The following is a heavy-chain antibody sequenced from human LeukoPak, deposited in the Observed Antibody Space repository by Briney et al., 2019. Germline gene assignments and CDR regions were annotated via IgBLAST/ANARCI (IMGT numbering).Heavy chain of an antibody. CDR1: GGTFSSYA. CDR2: IIPIFGTA. Sequence: SVKVSCKASGGTFSSYAISWVRQAPGQGLEWMGGIIPIFGTANYAQKFQGRVTITTDESTSTAYMELSSLRSEDTAVYYCARAQRIVVVTATIGSSFGAFDIWGQGTMVTVSS. J-gene: IGHJ3*02. V-gene: IGHV1-69*05. D-gene: IGHD2-21*02. CDR3: ARAQRIVVVTATIGSSFGAFDI.